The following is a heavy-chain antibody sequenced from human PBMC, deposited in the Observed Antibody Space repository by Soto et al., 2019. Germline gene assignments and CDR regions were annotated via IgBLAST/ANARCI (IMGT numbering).Heavy chain of an antibody. V-gene: IGHV1-2*02. CDR2: INPNSGGT. CDR1: GYTFTGYY. CDR3: ARTDSLPTKYYFDY. D-gene: IGHD1-1*01. J-gene: IGHJ4*02. Sequence: ASVKVSCKASGYTFTGYYMHWVRQAPGQGLEWMGWINPNSGGTNYAQKFQGRVTMTRDTSISTACMELSRLRSDDTAVYYCARTDSLPTKYYFDYWGQGTLVTVSS.